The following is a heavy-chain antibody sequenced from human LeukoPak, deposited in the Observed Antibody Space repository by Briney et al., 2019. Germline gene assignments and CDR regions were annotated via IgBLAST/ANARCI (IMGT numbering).Heavy chain of an antibody. J-gene: IGHJ4*02. CDR1: GFTFSSYG. CDR3: AKDSTNWSFDS. CDR2: ISYDGSNK. D-gene: IGHD1-1*01. Sequence: GRSLRLSCAASGFTFSSYGMHWVRQAPGKGLEWVAVISYDGSNKYYADSVKGRFTISRDNSKNTLYLQMNSLRVQDTAIYYCAKDSTNWSFDSWGQGTLVTVSS. V-gene: IGHV3-30*18.